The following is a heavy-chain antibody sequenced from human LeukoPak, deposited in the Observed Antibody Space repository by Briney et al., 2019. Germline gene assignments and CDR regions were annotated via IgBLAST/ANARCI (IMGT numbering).Heavy chain of an antibody. V-gene: IGHV1-2*02. Sequence: GASVKVSCQASGYTFTGYYMHWVRQAPGQGLEWMGWINPNSGGTNYAQKFQGRVTMTRDTSISTAYMELSRLRSDDTAVYYCAREYYYDSSGHSPGNAFDIWGKGTMVTVSS. D-gene: IGHD3-22*01. CDR1: GYTFTGYY. CDR2: INPNSGGT. J-gene: IGHJ3*02. CDR3: AREYYYDSSGHSPGNAFDI.